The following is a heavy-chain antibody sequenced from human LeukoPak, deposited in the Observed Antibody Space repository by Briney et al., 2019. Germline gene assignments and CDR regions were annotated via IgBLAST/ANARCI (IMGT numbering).Heavy chain of an antibody. D-gene: IGHD1-26*01. J-gene: IGHJ4*02. CDR3: AKGGSYLRPLWY. CDR2: ISGSGGST. V-gene: IGHV3-23*01. Sequence: GGSLRLSCAASGFTFDDYGMSWVRHAPGKGLEWVSGISGSGGSTYYADSVKGRFTISRDNSKNTLYLQMNSLRAEDTAVYYCAKGGSYLRPLWYWGQGTLVTVSS. CDR1: GFTFDDYG.